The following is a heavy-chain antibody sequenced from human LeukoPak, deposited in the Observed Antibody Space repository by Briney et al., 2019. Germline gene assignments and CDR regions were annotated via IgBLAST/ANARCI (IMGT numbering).Heavy chain of an antibody. CDR3: ARLRYSYYFDY. D-gene: IGHD4-17*01. V-gene: IGHV3-11*01. J-gene: IGHJ4*02. CDR2: ISNHGTVI. Sequence: GGSLRLSCAASGFTFSDYYMSWIRQAPGKGLEWVSYISNHGTVIDYADSVKGRFTISRDNAKNSLYLQMNSLRAEDTAVYYCARLRYSYYFDYWGQGTLVTVSS. CDR1: GFTFSDYY.